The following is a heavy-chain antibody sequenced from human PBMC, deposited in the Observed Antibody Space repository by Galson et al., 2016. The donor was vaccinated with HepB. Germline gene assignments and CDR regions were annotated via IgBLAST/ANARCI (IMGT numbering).Heavy chain of an antibody. CDR3: ARGGGITMVRGVMPGWFDP. CDR1: GFTFSYYY. V-gene: IGHV3-11*01. J-gene: IGHJ5*02. D-gene: IGHD3-10*01. Sequence: SLRLSCAAPGFTFSYYYMSWIRQAPGKGLEWVSYISGDGRTINYADSVKGRFTISRGNAKNSLYLHMNSLTGEDTAVYYCARGGGITMVRGVMPGWFDPWGQGTLVTVSS. CDR2: ISGDGRTI.